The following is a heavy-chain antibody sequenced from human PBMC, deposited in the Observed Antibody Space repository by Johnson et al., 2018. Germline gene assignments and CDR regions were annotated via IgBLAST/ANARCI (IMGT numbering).Heavy chain of an antibody. CDR2: IWYDGSNK. V-gene: IGHV3-33*01. CDR1: GFTFSSYG. D-gene: IGHD6-19*01. Sequence: QVQLVQSGGGVVQPGRSLRLSCAASGFTFSSYGMHWVRQAPGKGLEWVAIIWYDGSNKYYADSVKGRFTISRDNSKNTLYLQMKSLRAEETAVYYCERDPAVGGGDAFDIWGQGTMVTVSS. J-gene: IGHJ3*02. CDR3: ERDPAVGGGDAFDI.